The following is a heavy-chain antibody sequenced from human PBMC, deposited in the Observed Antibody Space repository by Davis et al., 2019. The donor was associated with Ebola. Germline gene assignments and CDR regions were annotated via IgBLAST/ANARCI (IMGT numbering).Heavy chain of an antibody. Sequence: GGSLRLSCADSGFTFSSNWMSWVRQAPGKGLEWVANIKQDGSEKYYLDSVKGRFTISRDNAKNSLYLQMNSLRAEDTAVYFCARGRYSPNWFGPWGQGTLVIVSS. V-gene: IGHV3-7*01. CDR2: IKQDGSEK. CDR3: ARGRYSPNWFGP. D-gene: IGHD3-9*01. CDR1: GFTFSSNW. J-gene: IGHJ5*02.